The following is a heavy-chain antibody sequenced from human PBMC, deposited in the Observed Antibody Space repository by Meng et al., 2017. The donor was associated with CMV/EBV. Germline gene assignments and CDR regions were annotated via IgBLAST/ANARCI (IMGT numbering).Heavy chain of an antibody. CDR1: GGTLRSYA. CDR3: ARADRTESLDY. CDR2: IIPIFGTA. V-gene: IGHV1-69*05. J-gene: IGHJ4*02. D-gene: IGHD1-14*01. Sequence: ACKAYGGTLRSYAISWVRQAPGQGLEWMGGIIPIFGTANYAQKFQGRVTITTDESTSTAYMELSSLRSEDTAVYYCARADRTESLDYWGQGTLVTVSS.